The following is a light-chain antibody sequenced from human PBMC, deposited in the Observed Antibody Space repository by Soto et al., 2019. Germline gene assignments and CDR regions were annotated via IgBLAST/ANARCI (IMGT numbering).Light chain of an antibody. CDR3: QQYDKWPRT. V-gene: IGKV3D-15*01. CDR2: DIS. Sequence: ITHAPPILSGSPGDRAMRSGVASQSVSSNLAWYQQKPGQPPRLLIYDISTRATGIPTRFSGSGSGTEFTLTISSLQSEDFAVYYCQQYDKWPRTFGQGTKVDI. J-gene: IGKJ1*01. CDR1: QSVSSN.